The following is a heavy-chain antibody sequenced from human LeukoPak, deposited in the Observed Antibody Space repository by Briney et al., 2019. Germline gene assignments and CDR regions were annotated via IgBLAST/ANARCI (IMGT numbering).Heavy chain of an antibody. CDR2: INPNSGGT. J-gene: IGHJ3*02. CDR1: GYTFTGYY. V-gene: IGHV1-2*02. CDR3: ARAWVISRLGDAFDI. D-gene: IGHD7-27*01. Sequence: ASVKASCKASGYTFTGYYMHWVRQAPGQGLEWMGWINPNSGGTNYAQKFQGRVTMTRNTSISTAYMELSSLRSEDTAVYYCARAWVISRLGDAFDIWGQGTMVTVSS.